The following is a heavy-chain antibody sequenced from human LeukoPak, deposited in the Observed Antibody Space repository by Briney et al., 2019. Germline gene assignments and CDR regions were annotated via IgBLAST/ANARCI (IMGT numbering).Heavy chain of an antibody. J-gene: IGHJ4*02. V-gene: IGHV4-39*07. CDR3: ARWTNYVRRFDY. Sequence: SETLSLTCTVSGGSISSSSYYWGWIRQPPGKGLEWIGSIYYSGSTCYNPSLKSRVTISVDTSKNQFSLKLSSVTAADTAVYYCARWTNYVRRFDYWGQGTLVTVSS. CDR2: IYYSGST. CDR1: GGSISSSSYY. D-gene: IGHD1-7*01.